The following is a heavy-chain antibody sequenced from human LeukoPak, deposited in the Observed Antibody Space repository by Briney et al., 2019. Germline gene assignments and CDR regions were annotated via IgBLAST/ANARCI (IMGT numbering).Heavy chain of an antibody. Sequence: GESLKISCAASGFTFSSYSMNWVRQAPGKGLEWVSSISSSSSYIYYADSVKGRFAISRDNAKNPLYLQMNSLRAEDTAVYYCARDSTMVRGFDYWGQGTLVTVSS. V-gene: IGHV3-21*01. J-gene: IGHJ4*02. CDR3: ARDSTMVRGFDY. D-gene: IGHD3-10*01. CDR2: ISSSSSYI. CDR1: GFTFSSYS.